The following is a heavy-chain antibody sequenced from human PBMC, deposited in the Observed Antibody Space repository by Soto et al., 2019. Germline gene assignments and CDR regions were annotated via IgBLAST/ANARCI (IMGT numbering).Heavy chain of an antibody. J-gene: IGHJ6*02. CDR2: INPNSGGT. Sequence: ASVKVSCKVSGYTFTGYYMHWVRQAPGQGLEWMGWINPNSGGTNYAQKFQGRVTMTRDTSISTAYMELSRLRSDDTAVYYCALGYSSGWYPYYYGMDVWGQGTTVTVSS. CDR3: ALGYSSGWYPYYYGMDV. CDR1: GYTFTGYY. V-gene: IGHV1-2*02. D-gene: IGHD6-19*01.